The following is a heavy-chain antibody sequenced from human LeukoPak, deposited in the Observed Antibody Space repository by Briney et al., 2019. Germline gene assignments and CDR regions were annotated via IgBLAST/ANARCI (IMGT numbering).Heavy chain of an antibody. J-gene: IGHJ3*02. CDR1: GFTLWIYW. Sequence: GGSLRLSCAASGFTLWIYWMSCVRDAPGEGLEWGANIRQDGSEKYYVDSVKGRFTTSRDNAKNSLYLQMNSLRAEDTAVYYCANLWSRRPRGNDAFYIWGQGTMVTASS. CDR2: IRQDGSEK. CDR3: ANLWSRRPRGNDAFYI. D-gene: IGHD2-21*01. V-gene: IGHV3-7*01.